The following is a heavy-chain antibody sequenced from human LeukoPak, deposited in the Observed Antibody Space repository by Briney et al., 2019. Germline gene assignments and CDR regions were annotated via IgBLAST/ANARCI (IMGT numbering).Heavy chain of an antibody. CDR2: IYSSGST. J-gene: IGHJ4*02. CDR1: GGSISRGSYY. V-gene: IGHV4-61*02. CDR3: ARGGDIAAAAIGVDY. D-gene: IGHD6-13*01. Sequence: SQTLSLTCTVSGGSISRGSYYWSWIGLPAWKGLEWIGRIYSSGSTNYNPSLKIRVTISVHTSKNQFSLKLSSVTAADTAGYYGARGGDIAAAAIGVDYWGQGTLVTVSS.